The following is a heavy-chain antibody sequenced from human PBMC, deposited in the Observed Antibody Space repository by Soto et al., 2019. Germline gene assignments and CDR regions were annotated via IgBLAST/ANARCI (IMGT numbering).Heavy chain of an antibody. J-gene: IGHJ5*02. CDR1: GYTFTSYG. CDR2: ISAYNGNT. D-gene: IGHD3-3*01. Sequence: GASVKVSCKASGYTFTSYGISWVRQAPGQGLEWMGWISAYNGNTNYAQKLQGRVTMTTDTSTSTAYMELRSLRSDDTAVYYCARGHYDFWSGYSWFDPWGQGTLVTVSS. V-gene: IGHV1-18*01. CDR3: ARGHYDFWSGYSWFDP.